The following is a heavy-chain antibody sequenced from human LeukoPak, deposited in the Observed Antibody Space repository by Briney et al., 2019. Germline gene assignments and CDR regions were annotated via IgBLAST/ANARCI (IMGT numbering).Heavy chain of an antibody. V-gene: IGHV3-48*03. Sequence: GSLRLSCSASGFAFSGREMAWVRQAPGKGLEWVSYISSNGKTILHADSVKGRITISRDNAKKSLYLQLGGLRVEDSAFYYCVRASYTGFDLHFDQWGQGTLVTVSS. CDR1: GFAFSGRE. J-gene: IGHJ4*02. D-gene: IGHD5-12*01. CDR3: VRASYTGFDLHFDQ. CDR2: ISSNGKTI.